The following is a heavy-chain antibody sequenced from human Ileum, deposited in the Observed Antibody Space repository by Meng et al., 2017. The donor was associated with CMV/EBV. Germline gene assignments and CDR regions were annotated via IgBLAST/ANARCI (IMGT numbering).Heavy chain of an antibody. V-gene: IGHV4-39*07. D-gene: IGHD6-13*01. J-gene: IGHJ6*02. CDR3: ARDVYSSSSYGMDV. CDR1: GGSISSSSYY. CDR2: INYSGST. Sequence: SETLSLTCTVSGGSISSSSYYWGWIRQPPGKGLEWIGSINYSGSTYYNPSLKSRVTISVDTSKNQFSLKLSSVTAADTAVYYCARDVYSSSSYGMDVWGQGTTVTVSS.